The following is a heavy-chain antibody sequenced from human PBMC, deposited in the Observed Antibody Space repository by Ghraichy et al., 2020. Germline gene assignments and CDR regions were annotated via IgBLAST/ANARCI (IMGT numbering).Heavy chain of an antibody. Sequence: GESLNISCAASGFTFSSYAMSWVRQAPGKGLEWVSAISGSGGSTYYADSVKGRFTISRDNSKNTLYLQMNSLRAEDTAVYYCAKEGRQWLSQGAFDIWGQGTMVTVSS. CDR3: AKEGRQWLSQGAFDI. CDR2: ISGSGGST. V-gene: IGHV3-23*01. D-gene: IGHD6-19*01. J-gene: IGHJ3*02. CDR1: GFTFSSYA.